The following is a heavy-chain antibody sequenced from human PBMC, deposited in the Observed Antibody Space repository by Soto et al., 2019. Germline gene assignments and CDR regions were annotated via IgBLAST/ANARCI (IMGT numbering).Heavy chain of an antibody. D-gene: IGHD3-16*01. Sequence: QVHLQQWGAGLLKPSETLSLTCRVDGGSFSDNYWNWIRQSPGKGLEWIGEINHRGTTNYNPSLRSRVTLSVDTSKNEVSLRLTSVTAADTAVYYCARGGGVRTSHMVWFDPWGQGTLVTVSS. CDR3: ARGGGVRTSHMVWFDP. CDR2: INHRGTT. V-gene: IGHV4-34*01. CDR1: GGSFSDNY. J-gene: IGHJ5*02.